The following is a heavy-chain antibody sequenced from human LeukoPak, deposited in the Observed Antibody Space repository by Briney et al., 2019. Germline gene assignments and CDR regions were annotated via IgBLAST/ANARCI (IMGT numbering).Heavy chain of an antibody. J-gene: IGHJ4*02. D-gene: IGHD3-3*01. CDR2: IRDDGSNI. CDR1: GFSFRNFG. Sequence: GGSLRLSCVASGFSFRNFGMHWVRQDPGKGLEWVTFIRDDGSNIYYADSVKGRFTISRDNSKNTVYLQMNSLRTDDTAVYYCARDRDFGVVTPWCDYWGQGILVTVSS. V-gene: IGHV3-30*02. CDR3: ARDRDFGVVTPWCDY.